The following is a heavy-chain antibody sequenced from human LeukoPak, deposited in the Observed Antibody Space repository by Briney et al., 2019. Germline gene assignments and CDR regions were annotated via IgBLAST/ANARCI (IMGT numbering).Heavy chain of an antibody. CDR3: ARVRAGTDAFDI. CDR2: TYYRSKWYN. CDR1: GDSVSSNSAA. D-gene: IGHD6-13*01. Sequence: PSQTLSLTCAISGDSVSSNSAAWSWIRQSPSRGLEWLVRTYYRSKWYNDYAVSMKSRITINPDTSKNQFSLQLNSVTPEDTAVYYCARVRAGTDAFDIWGQGTMVTVSS. V-gene: IGHV6-1*01. J-gene: IGHJ3*02.